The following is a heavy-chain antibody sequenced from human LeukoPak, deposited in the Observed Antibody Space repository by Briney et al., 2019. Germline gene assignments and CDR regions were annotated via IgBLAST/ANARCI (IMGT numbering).Heavy chain of an antibody. V-gene: IGHV3-74*01. Sequence: GGSLRLSCAASGFTFSSYWMHWVRQAPGKGLVWVSRINSDGSSTSYADSVKGRFTISRDNAKNTLYLQMNSLRAEGTAVYYCARVHDSSGYYFDYWGQGTLVTVSS. D-gene: IGHD3-22*01. CDR2: INSDGSST. J-gene: IGHJ4*02. CDR3: ARVHDSSGYYFDY. CDR1: GFTFSSYW.